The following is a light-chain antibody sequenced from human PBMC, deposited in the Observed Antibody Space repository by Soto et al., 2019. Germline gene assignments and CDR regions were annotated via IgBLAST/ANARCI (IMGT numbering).Light chain of an antibody. CDR1: QSVSSNY. CDR3: QQRSNWPSIFT. V-gene: IGKV3D-20*02. Sequence: EVVLTQSPGTLSLSPGERATLSCRASQSVSSNYLAWYQQRPGQAPRLLIYGASSRATGIPDRFSGSGSGTDFTLTISRLEPEDSAVYFCQQRSNWPSIFTFGPGTKVDIK. CDR2: GAS. J-gene: IGKJ3*01.